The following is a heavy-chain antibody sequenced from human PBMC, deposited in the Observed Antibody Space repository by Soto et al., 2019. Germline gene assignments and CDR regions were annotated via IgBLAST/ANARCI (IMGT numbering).Heavy chain of an antibody. D-gene: IGHD2-2*01. CDR2: INAYNGYT. CDR3: ARGCRTPSCQFGLDV. J-gene: IGHJ6*02. Sequence: ASVKVSFKASGYTFVSYGISWVRQAPGQGLEWMGWINAYNGYTIYAQNFQGRLTMTADTSTSTAYMDLRSLRSDDTAIYYCARGCRTPSCQFGLDVWGQGTTVTVSS. CDR1: GYTFVSYG. V-gene: IGHV1-18*04.